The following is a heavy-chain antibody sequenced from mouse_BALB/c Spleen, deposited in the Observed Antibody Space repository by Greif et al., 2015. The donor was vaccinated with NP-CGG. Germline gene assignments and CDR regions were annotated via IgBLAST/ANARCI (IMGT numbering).Heavy chain of an antibody. CDR1: GFNIKDTY. D-gene: IGHD2-3*01. Sequence: VQLQQPGAELVKPGASVKLSCTASGFNIKDTYMHWVKQRPEQGLEWIGRIDPANGNTKYDPKFQGKATITADTSSNTAYLQLSSLTSEDTAVYYCARGYLLYYAMDYWGQGTSVTVSS. CDR3: ARGYLLYYAMDY. CDR2: IDPANGNT. J-gene: IGHJ4*01. V-gene: IGHV14-3*02.